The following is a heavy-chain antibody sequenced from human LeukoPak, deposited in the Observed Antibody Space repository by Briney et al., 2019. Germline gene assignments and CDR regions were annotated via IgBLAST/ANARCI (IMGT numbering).Heavy chain of an antibody. J-gene: IGHJ4*02. CDR1: GFTFSSHA. CDR2: ISASDDGT. CDR3: AKGWGVFDY. V-gene: IGHV3-23*01. Sequence: GGALRLSCEASGFTFSSHAMSWVRQAPGKGLEWVSSISASDDGTSHADSVKGRFTMSRDSSKNTLYLQMNSLRVEDTAVYYCAKGWGVFDYWGQGTLVTVSS. D-gene: IGHD3-10*01.